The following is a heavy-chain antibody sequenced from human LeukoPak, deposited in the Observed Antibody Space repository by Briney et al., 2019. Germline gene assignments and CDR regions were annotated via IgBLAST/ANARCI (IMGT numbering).Heavy chain of an antibody. CDR1: GFTFDDYA. J-gene: IGHJ3*02. CDR3: AKAAAAYVKGAFDI. Sequence: PGGSLRLSCAASGFTFDDYAMHWVRHAPGQGLEWVSGISWNSGSIGYADSVKGRFTISRDNAKNSLYLQMNSLRAEDMALYYCAKAAAAYVKGAFDIWGQGTMVTVSS. D-gene: IGHD6-13*01. V-gene: IGHV3-9*03. CDR2: ISWNSGSI.